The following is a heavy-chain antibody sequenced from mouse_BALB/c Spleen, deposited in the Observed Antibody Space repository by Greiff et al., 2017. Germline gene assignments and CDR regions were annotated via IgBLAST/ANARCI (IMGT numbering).Heavy chain of an antibody. Sequence: EVKLVESGGDLVKPGGSLKLSCAASGFTFSSYGMSWVRQTPDKRLEWVATISSGGSYTYYPDSVKGRFTISRDNAKNTLYLQMSSLKSEDTAMYYCARQHYGSSDYAMDYWGQGTSVTVSS. CDR2: ISSGGSYT. D-gene: IGHD1-1*01. CDR3: ARQHYGSSDYAMDY. J-gene: IGHJ4*01. CDR1: GFTFSSYG. V-gene: IGHV5-6*01.